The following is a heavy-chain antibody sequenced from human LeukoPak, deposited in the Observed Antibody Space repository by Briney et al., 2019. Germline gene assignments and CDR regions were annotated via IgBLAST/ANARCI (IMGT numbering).Heavy chain of an antibody. D-gene: IGHD5-24*01. Sequence: SVKVSCKASGGTFSSYAISWVRQAPGQGLEWMGGIIPIFGTANYAQKFQGRVTITADESTSTAYMELSSLRSKDTAVYYCARDLRWVEMATNHAFDIWGQGTMVTVSS. CDR1: GGTFSSYA. CDR3: ARDLRWVEMATNHAFDI. J-gene: IGHJ3*02. V-gene: IGHV1-69*13. CDR2: IIPIFGTA.